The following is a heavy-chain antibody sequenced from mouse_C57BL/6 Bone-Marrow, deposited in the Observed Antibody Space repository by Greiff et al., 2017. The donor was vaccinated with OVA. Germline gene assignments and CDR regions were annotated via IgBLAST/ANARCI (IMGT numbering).Heavy chain of an antibody. V-gene: IGHV14-4*01. D-gene: IGHD1-1*01. CDR2: IDPENGDT. CDR3: TAYCYGSSYEAWFAY. J-gene: IGHJ3*01. CDR1: GFTIKDDY. Sequence: EVQLQQSGAELVRPGASVKLSCTASGFTIKDDYMHWVKQRPEQGLAWIGWIDPENGDTEYASKFQGKATITADNSSNTAYMQLSSLPSNDTAVYYCTAYCYGSSYEAWFAYWGQGTLVTVSA.